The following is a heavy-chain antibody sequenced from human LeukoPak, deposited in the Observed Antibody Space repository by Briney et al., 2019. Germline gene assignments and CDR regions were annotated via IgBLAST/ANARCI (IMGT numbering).Heavy chain of an antibody. CDR2: INHLGST. D-gene: IGHD3-22*01. J-gene: IGHJ4*02. CDR1: GGSFSGYY. CDR3: ARTYYDSSGYFVGGGCYFDY. V-gene: IGHV4-34*01. Sequence: SETLSLTCAVYGGSFSGYYWSWIRQPPEKGLEWIGEINHLGSTNYNPSLKSRVTISVDTSKKQFALNLTSVTAADTAVYYCARTYYDSSGYFVGGGCYFDYWGQGTLVTVSS.